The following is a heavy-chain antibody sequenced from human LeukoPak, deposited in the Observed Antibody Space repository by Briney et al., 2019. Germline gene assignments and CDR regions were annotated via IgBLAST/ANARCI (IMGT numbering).Heavy chain of an antibody. D-gene: IGHD3-9*01. J-gene: IGHJ6*03. CDR2: IYTSGST. CDR1: GGSISSGSYY. CDR3: ARSPRLVIIPANYYYYMDV. V-gene: IGHV4-61*02. Sequence: SETLSLTCTVSGGSISSGSYYWSWIRQPAGKGLEWIGRIYTSGSTNYNPSLKSRVTISVDTSKNQFSLKLSSVTAADTAVYYCARSPRLVIIPANYYYYMDVWGKGTTVTISS.